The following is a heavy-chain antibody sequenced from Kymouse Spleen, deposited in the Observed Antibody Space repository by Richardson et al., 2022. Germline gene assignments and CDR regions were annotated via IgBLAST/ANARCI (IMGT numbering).Heavy chain of an antibody. V-gene: IGHV3-30*18. CDR3: AKDRLELPFDY. CDR2: ISYDGSNK. CDR1: GFTFSSYG. J-gene: IGHJ4*02. Sequence: QVQLVESGGGVVQPGRSLRLSCAASGFTFSSYGMHWVRQAPGKGLEWVAVISYDGSNKYYADSVKGRFTISRDNSKNTLYLQMNSLRAEDTAVYYCAKDRLELPFDYWGQGTLVTVSS. D-gene: IGHD1-7*01.